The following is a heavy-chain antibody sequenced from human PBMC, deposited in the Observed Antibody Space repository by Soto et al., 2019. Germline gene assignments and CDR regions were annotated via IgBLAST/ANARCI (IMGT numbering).Heavy chain of an antibody. CDR2: IYSGGST. J-gene: IGHJ6*02. D-gene: IGHD2-21*01. CDR1: GFTVSSNY. V-gene: IGHV3-53*04. CDR3: ARGDGGGYYYYGMDV. Sequence: EVQLVESGGGLVQPGGSLRLSCAASGFTVSSNYMSWVRQAPGKGLEWVSVIYSGGSTYYADSVKGRFTISRHNSNNTLYLQMNSLRAEDTAVYYCARGDGGGYYYYGMDVWGQGTTVTVSS.